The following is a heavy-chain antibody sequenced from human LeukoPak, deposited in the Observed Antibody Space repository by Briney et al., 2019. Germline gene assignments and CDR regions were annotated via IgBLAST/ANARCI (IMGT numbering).Heavy chain of an antibody. D-gene: IGHD5-24*01. Sequence: ASVKVSCKASGYTFTGYYMHWVRQAPGQGLEWMGWINPNSGGTNYAQKFQGRVIMTRDTSISTAYMELSRLRSDDTAVYYCARDTLMATIALDYWGQGTLVTVSS. J-gene: IGHJ4*02. CDR1: GYTFTGYY. CDR3: ARDTLMATIALDY. V-gene: IGHV1-2*02. CDR2: INPNSGGT.